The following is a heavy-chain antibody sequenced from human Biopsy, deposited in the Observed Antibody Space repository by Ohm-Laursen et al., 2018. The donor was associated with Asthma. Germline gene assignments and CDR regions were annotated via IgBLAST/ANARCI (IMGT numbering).Heavy chain of an antibody. V-gene: IGHV3-11*01. CDR1: GFTFSDYY. D-gene: IGHD6-19*01. J-gene: IGHJ4*02. CDR2: INGKSNSI. Sequence: GSLRLSCTATGFTFSDYYMSWIRLAPGKGLEWISYINGKSNSIEHADPVKGRFTISRDNAKNSLYLQMNSLRAEDTAVYYCARDSYSSGLYDDFESWGQGTLVTVSS. CDR3: ARDSYSSGLYDDFES.